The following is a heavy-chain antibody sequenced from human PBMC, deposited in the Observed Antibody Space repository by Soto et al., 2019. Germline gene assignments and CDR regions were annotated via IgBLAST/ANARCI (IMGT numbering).Heavy chain of an antibody. CDR3: TTGIYYDILTGYHNVAY. D-gene: IGHD3-9*01. Sequence: GGSLRLSCVASGFNLSHPWMTWVRQAAGKGLEWVGRIKSKTDGGTADYAAPVKGRATISRDDSKNTVYLQMNSLKTEDTAVYYCTTGIYYDILTGYHNVAYWGQGALVTV. CDR1: GFNLSHPW. V-gene: IGHV3-15*01. CDR2: IKSKTDGGTA. J-gene: IGHJ4*02.